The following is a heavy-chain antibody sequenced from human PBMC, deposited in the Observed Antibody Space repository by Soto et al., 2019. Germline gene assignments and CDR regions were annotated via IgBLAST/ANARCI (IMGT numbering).Heavy chain of an antibody. V-gene: IGHV3-23*01. J-gene: IGHJ3*02. D-gene: IGHD1-26*01. CDR3: AKDLSRYLRWELLSDAFDI. CDR2: ISGSGGST. CDR1: GFTFSSYA. Sequence: GGSLRLSCAASGFTFSSYAMSWVRQAPGKGLEWVSAISGSGGSTYYADSVKGRFTISRDNSKNTLYLQMNSLRAEDTAVYYCAKDLSRYLRWELLSDAFDIWGQGTMVTVSS.